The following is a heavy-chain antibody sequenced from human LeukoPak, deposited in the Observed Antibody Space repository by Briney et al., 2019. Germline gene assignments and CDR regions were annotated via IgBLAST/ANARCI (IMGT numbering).Heavy chain of an antibody. J-gene: IGHJ4*02. Sequence: GGSLRLYCAASGFTFSSYAMSWVRQAPGKGLKWVSAISGSGGSTYYEDYVKGRFTISRDNSKNTLYLKMNSLRAEDTAVYYWAKWAYYYDSSGYYFDYWGQGTLVTVSS. CDR2: ISGSGGST. V-gene: IGHV3-23*01. D-gene: IGHD3-22*01. CDR3: AKWAYYYDSSGYYFDY. CDR1: GFTFSSYA.